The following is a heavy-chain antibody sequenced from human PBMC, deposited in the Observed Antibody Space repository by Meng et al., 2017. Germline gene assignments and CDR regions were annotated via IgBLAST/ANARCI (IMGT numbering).Heavy chain of an antibody. CDR3: ARGYGGLDY. CDR2: IFHSGTT. Sequence: QLQLQESGSGLVKPSQILSLTCAASGGSVSSGGYSWNWIRQPPGKGLEWIGYIFHSGTTYYNPSLESRVTISIDTSKDQFSLKVTSATAADTAVYYCARGYGGLDYWGQGTLVTVSS. CDR1: GGSVSSGGYS. J-gene: IGHJ4*02. D-gene: IGHD3-10*01. V-gene: IGHV4-30-2*01.